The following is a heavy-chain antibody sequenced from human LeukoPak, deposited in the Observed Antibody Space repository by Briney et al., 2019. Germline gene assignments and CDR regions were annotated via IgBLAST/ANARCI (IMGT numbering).Heavy chain of an antibody. CDR2: FYYSGST. D-gene: IGHD1-26*01. J-gene: IGHJ6*03. CDR3: ARYSGRLNYYYYYYMDV. CDR1: GGSISSRPYS. V-gene: IGHV4-39*07. Sequence: SETLSLTCTVSGGSISSRPYSWGWIRQPPGKGLEWLGSFYYSGSTYYNPSLKSRVTISVDTSKNQFSLKLSSVTAADTAVYYCARYSGRLNYYYYYYMDVWGKGTTVTVSS.